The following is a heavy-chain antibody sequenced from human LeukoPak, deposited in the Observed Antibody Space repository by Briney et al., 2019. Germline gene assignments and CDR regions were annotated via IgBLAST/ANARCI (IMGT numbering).Heavy chain of an antibody. V-gene: IGHV4-34*01. CDR1: GGSFSGYY. D-gene: IGHD3-16*01. J-gene: IGHJ4*02. CDR3: ARLGGPTRLKFQRSFYFDY. CDR2: INHSGST. Sequence: SETLSLTCAVYGGSFSGYYWSWIRQPPGKGLEWIGEINHSGSTNYNPSLKSRVTISVDTSKNQFSLKLSSVTAADTAVYYCARLGGPTRLKFQRSFYFDYWGQGTLVTVSS.